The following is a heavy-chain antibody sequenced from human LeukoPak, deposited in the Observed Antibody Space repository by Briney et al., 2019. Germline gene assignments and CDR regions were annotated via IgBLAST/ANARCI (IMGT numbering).Heavy chain of an antibody. CDR2: VNSDGSTT. Sequence: GGSLRLSCAASGFTFSSYWMHWVRQAPGKGLVWVSRVNSDGSTTTYADSVKGRFTISGDNAKNTLYLQMNSLRAEDTAVYYCARGLRLGESLNYWGQGTLVTVSS. J-gene: IGHJ4*02. V-gene: IGHV3-74*01. D-gene: IGHD3-16*01. CDR3: ARGLRLGESLNY. CDR1: GFTFSSYW.